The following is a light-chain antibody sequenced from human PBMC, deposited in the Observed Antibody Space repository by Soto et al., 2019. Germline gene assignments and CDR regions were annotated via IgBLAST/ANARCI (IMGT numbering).Light chain of an antibody. CDR1: SSNIGAGYD. CDR2: GNS. V-gene: IGLV1-40*01. J-gene: IGLJ2*01. CDR3: QSYDSGLSGSV. Sequence: QSGLTPPPSVSGAPGQRVTISCTGSSSNIGAGYDVNWYQQHPGTAPKVLIYGNSNRPSGVPDRFSGSKSGTSASLAITGLQAEDEADYYCQSYDSGLSGSVFGGGTKVTVL.